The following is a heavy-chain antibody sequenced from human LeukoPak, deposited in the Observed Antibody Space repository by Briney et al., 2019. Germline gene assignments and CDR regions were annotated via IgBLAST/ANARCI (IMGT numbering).Heavy chain of an antibody. J-gene: IGHJ3*02. Sequence: PSETLPLTCTVSGGSISSYYWSWIRQPPGKGLEWIGYIYYSGSTNYNPSPKSRVTISVDTSKNQFSLKLSSVTAADTAVYYCARCPRAAFDIWGQGTMVTVSS. CDR2: IYYSGST. CDR1: GGSISSYY. CDR3: ARCPRAAFDI. V-gene: IGHV4-59*01.